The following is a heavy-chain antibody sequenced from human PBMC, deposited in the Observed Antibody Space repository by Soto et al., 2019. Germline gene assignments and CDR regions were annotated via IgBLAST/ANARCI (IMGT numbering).Heavy chain of an antibody. V-gene: IGHV1-8*02. CDR1: GYTFTSYG. Sequence: ASVKVSCKASGYTFTSYGINWVRQATGQGLEWMGWVNPNSGNTGYAQKFQGRVTMTRNTSISTAYMELSSLRSEDTAVYYCARGSATVYPYYYYGMDVWGQGTTVTVSS. CDR3: ARGSATVYPYYYYGMDV. CDR2: VNPNSGNT. D-gene: IGHD1-26*01. J-gene: IGHJ6*02.